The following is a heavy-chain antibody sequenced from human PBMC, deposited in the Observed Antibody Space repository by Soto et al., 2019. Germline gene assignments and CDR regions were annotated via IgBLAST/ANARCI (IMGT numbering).Heavy chain of an antibody. V-gene: IGHV4-34*01. CDR1: GGSFSGYY. CDR3: ARVSSIWSGYKNWFDP. J-gene: IGHJ5*02. CDR2: INHSGST. D-gene: IGHD3-3*01. Sequence: PSETLSLTCAVYGGSFSGYYWSWIRQPPGKGLERIGEINHSGSTNYNPSLKSRVTISVDTSKNQFSLKLSSVTAADTAVYYCARVSSIWSGYKNWFDPWGQGTLVTVSS.